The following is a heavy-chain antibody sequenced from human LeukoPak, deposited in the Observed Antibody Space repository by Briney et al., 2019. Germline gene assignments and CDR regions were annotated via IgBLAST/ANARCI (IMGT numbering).Heavy chain of an antibody. D-gene: IGHD7-27*01. V-gene: IGHV4-34*01. CDR2: INHSGST. J-gene: IGHJ3*02. Sequence: PSETLSLTCAVYGGSFSGYYWSWIRQPPGKGLEWIGEINHSGSTNYNPSLKSRVTISVDTSKNQFSLKLSSVTAADTAVYYCARGTGEVAFDIWGQGTMVTVSS. CDR3: ARGTGEVAFDI. CDR1: GGSFSGYY.